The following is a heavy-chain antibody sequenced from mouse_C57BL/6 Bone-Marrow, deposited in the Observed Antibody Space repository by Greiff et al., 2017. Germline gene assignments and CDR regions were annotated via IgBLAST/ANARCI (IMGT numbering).Heavy chain of an antibody. CDR2: ISSGSSTI. V-gene: IGHV5-17*01. CDR3: ARTRLRGPFDY. Sequence: EVQLVESGGGLVKPGGSLKLSCAASGFTFSDYGMHWVRQAPEKGLEWVAYISSGSSTIYYADPVKGRVTTSSDNAKNTPFLQMTSLRSEDTAMYYCARTRLRGPFDYWGQGTTLTVSS. J-gene: IGHJ2*01. CDR1: GFTFSDYG. D-gene: IGHD2-2*01.